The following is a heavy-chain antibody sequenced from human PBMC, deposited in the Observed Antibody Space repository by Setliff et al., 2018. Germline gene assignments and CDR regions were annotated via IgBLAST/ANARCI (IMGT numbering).Heavy chain of an antibody. CDR1: GGSISSGHYY. V-gene: IGHV4-61*02. CDR2: IYPSGGT. CDR3: ARSMIQRNYYCGLDV. D-gene: IGHD3-16*01. Sequence: SETLSLTCTVSGGSISSGHYYWNWIRQPAGKGLEWIGRIYPSGGTNYNPSLKSRVTMSIDTSKNQLSLKLSSVTAADTAVYYCARSMIQRNYYCGLDVWGQGTTVTVSS. J-gene: IGHJ6*02.